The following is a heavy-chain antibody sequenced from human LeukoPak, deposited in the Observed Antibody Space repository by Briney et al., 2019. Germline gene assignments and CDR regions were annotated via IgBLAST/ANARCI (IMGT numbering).Heavy chain of an antibody. CDR2: IYYSKNT. CDR1: GGSISSSNSY. D-gene: IGHD5-18*01. Sequence: SETLSLTCTVSGGSISSSNSYWGWIRQPPGKGPEWIGSIYYSKNTYYNPSLKSRVTISADTSKNQFSLTLGSVSATDTAVYYCVSPRGFSYGYFDYWGQGTLVTVSS. V-gene: IGHV4-39*01. J-gene: IGHJ4*02. CDR3: VSPRGFSYGYFDY.